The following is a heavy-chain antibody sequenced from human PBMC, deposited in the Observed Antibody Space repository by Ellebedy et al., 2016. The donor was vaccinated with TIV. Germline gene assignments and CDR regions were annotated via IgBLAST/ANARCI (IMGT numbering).Heavy chain of an antibody. Sequence: AASVKVSCKASGYTFTSYYMHWVRQAPGQGLEWMGIINPSGGSTSYAQKFQGRVTMTRDTSTSTVYMELGSLRSEDTAVYYCARGGRYYDSSGYFSRTIHKTARYGMDVWGQGTTVTVSS. CDR3: ARGGRYYDSSGYFSRTIHKTARYGMDV. J-gene: IGHJ6*02. CDR1: GYTFTSYY. D-gene: IGHD3-22*01. V-gene: IGHV1-46*01. CDR2: INPSGGST.